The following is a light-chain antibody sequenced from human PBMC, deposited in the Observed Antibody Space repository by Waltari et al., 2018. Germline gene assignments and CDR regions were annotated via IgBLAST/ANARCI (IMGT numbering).Light chain of an antibody. V-gene: IGLV2-23*02. CDR3: CSYAGNYIWV. J-gene: IGLJ3*02. CDR1: SSDIGRYDI. CDR2: DVS. Sequence: QSALTQPASVSGSPGQSVTISCTGASSDIGRYDIVSWYQQHPGNAPKLIICDVSKRPSVVSAAFSGSKSGDTASLTISGLQFEDEADYYCCSYAGNYIWVFGGGTRLTVL.